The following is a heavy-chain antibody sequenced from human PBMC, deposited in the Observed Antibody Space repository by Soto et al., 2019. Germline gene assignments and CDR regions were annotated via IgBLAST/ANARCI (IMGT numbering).Heavy chain of an antibody. D-gene: IGHD6-19*01. CDR2: ITPMFGTA. J-gene: IGHJ2*01. CDR3: AQTLGSAVAGPGRFDL. CDR1: GGTFSRYA. V-gene: IGHV1-69*12. Sequence: QVQLVQSGAAVEKPGSSVKVSCKASGGTFSRYAISWVRQAPGQGLEWMGGITPMFGTANYAQKFQDRVTITADESTSTVHLELRRLRSEDTAVYYCAQTLGSAVAGPGRFDLWGRGTLVIVSS.